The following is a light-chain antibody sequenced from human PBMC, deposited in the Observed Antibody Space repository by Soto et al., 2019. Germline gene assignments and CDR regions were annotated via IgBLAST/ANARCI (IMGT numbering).Light chain of an antibody. CDR2: GAS. J-gene: IGKJ1*01. CDR3: QQYNNWTRT. CDR1: QSVSSN. V-gene: IGKV3-15*01. Sequence: EIXMTQSPATLSVSPGERATLSCRASQSVSSNLAWYQQKPGQAPRLLIYGASTRATGIPARFSGSGSGTEFTLAISSLQSEDFAVYYCQQYNNWTRTFGQGTKV.